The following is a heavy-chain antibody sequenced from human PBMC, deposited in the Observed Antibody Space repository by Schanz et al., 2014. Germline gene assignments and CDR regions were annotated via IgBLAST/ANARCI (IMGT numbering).Heavy chain of an antibody. V-gene: IGHV3-23*04. D-gene: IGHD2-2*01. CDR2: ISGSGGST. CDR1: GFTFSTYA. CDR3: ARRASCSRIGCPFDS. Sequence: VQLVESGGGLVKPGGSLRLSCAASGFTFSTYAMSWVRQAPGKGLEWVSAISGSGGSTYYADSVKGRFTISRDNSKNTLYLQMNSLRAEDTAVYYCARRASCSRIGCPFDSWGQGTLVTVSS. J-gene: IGHJ4*02.